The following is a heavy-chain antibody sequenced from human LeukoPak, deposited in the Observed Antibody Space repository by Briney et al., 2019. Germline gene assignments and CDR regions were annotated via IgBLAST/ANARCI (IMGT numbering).Heavy chain of an antibody. J-gene: IGHJ5*02. CDR3: ARAPERLGWFDP. V-gene: IGHV1-18*01. CDR2: ITAYNGNA. Sequence: ASVKVSCKASGYTFTSYGISWVRQAPGQGLEWMAWITAYNGNANHAQKFQGRVTMTTDTSTSTAYMELRSLRSDDTAVYYCARAPERLGWFDPWGQGTLVTVSS. D-gene: IGHD1-1*01. CDR1: GYTFTSYG.